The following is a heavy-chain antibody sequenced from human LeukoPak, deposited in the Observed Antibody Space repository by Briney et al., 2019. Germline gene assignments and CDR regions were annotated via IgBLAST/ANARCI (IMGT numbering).Heavy chain of an antibody. J-gene: IGHJ4*02. CDR2: INPNSGGT. CDR3: ARSMVRGMPDY. D-gene: IGHD3-10*01. Sequence: GASVKVSCKASGYTFTGYYMHWVRQAPGQGLEWMGWINPNSGGTNYAQKFQGRVTMTRDTSISTAYMELSSLRSEDTAVYYCARSMVRGMPDYWGQGTLVTVSS. V-gene: IGHV1-2*02. CDR1: GYTFTGYY.